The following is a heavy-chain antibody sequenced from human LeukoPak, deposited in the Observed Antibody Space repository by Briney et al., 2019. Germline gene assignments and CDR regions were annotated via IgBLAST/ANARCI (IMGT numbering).Heavy chain of an antibody. D-gene: IGHD3-22*01. CDR1: GFTFSGSA. V-gene: IGHV3-73*01. Sequence: PGGSLRLSCAASGFTFSGSAMHWVRQASGKGLEWVGRIRTKTNNYATQYAASVKGRFMISRDDSKNTAYLQMNSLKTEDTAVYYCTSYDNSGYYYLNYWGQGTLVTVSS. CDR2: IRTKTNNYAT. J-gene: IGHJ4*02. CDR3: TSYDNSGYYYLNY.